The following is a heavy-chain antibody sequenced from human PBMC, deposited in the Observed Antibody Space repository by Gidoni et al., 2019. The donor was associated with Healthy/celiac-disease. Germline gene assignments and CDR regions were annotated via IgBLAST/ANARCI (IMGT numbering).Heavy chain of an antibody. CDR3: STVGVADDAFDI. CDR2: INSDGSST. CDR1: GFTFSSYW. Sequence: EVQLVESGGGLVQPGGSLRLSCAASGFTFSSYWMHWVRQAPGKGLVWVSRINSDGSSTSYADSVKGRFTISRDNAKNTLYLQMNSLRAEDTAVYYCSTVGVADDAFDIWGQGTMVTVSS. D-gene: IGHD1-26*01. J-gene: IGHJ3*02. V-gene: IGHV3-74*01.